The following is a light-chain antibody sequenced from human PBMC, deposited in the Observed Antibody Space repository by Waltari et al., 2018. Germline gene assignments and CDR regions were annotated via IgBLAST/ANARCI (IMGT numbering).Light chain of an antibody. V-gene: IGKV3-20*01. J-gene: IGKJ2*01. CDR1: QSVGTIY. CDR3: QVYGGSPLYT. Sequence: ESVLAQSPGTLSLSPGERATPSCRASQSVGTIYLAWYQQGPGQPPRVLVYGTSSRATGSPERCSGSRSGSDFTLTSDRLEAEGVGVYFCQVYGGSPLYTFGQGTRLEIK. CDR2: GTS.